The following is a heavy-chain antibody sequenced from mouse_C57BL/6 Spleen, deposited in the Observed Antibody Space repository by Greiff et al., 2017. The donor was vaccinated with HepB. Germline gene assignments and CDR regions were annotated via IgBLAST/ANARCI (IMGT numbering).Heavy chain of an antibody. CDR2: ISYDGSN. Sequence: EVKLVESGPGLVKPSQSLSLTCSVTGYSITSGYYWNWIRQFPGNKLEWMGYISYDGSNNYNPSLKNRISITRDTSKNQFFLKLNSVTTEDTATYYCAREGESYAMDYWGQGTSVTVSS. CDR3: AREGESYAMDY. CDR1: GYSITSGYY. V-gene: IGHV3-6*01. J-gene: IGHJ4*01.